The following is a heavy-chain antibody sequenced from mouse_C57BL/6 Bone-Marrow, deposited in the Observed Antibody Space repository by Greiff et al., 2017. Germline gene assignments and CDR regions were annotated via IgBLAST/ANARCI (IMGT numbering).Heavy chain of an antibody. V-gene: IGHV1-5*01. CDR1: GYTFTSYW. Sequence: VQLQQSGTVLARPGASVKMSCKTSGYTFTSYWMHWVKQRPGQGLEWIGAIYPGNSDTSYNQKFKGKAKLTAVTSASTAYMELSSLTNEDAAVYYCMVTDYYAMDYWGRGTSVTVSS. CDR2: IYPGNSDT. CDR3: MVTDYYAMDY. D-gene: IGHD2-2*01. J-gene: IGHJ4*01.